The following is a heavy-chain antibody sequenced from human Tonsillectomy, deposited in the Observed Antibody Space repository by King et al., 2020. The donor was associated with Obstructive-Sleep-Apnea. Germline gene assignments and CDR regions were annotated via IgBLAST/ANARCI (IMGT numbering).Heavy chain of an antibody. Sequence: VQLVESGGGLVQPGGSLRLSCAASGFTFNSYWMTWVRQAPGKGLEWVANIDQDGSETYYVDSVKGRFSISRDNAKNSLYLQMNSLRAEDTAFYYCAIRSYYFDYWGQGTLVTVSS. CDR2: IDQDGSET. CDR1: GFTFNSYW. V-gene: IGHV3-7*03. CDR3: AIRSYYFDY. J-gene: IGHJ4*02.